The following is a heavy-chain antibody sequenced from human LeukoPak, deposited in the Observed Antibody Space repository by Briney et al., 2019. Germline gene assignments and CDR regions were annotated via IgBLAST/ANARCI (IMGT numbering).Heavy chain of an antibody. CDR1: GGSISSYY. CDR2: IYYLGST. D-gene: IGHD3-10*01. CDR3: ARDRPGSYWYFDL. Sequence: KTSETLSLTYTVSGGSISSYYWSWIRQPPGEGLEWVGHIYYLGSTNYNPSLKSRVTISIDTSKNYFSLKLNSVIAADTAVYYCARDRPGSYWYFDLWGRGTLVTVSS. J-gene: IGHJ2*01. V-gene: IGHV4-59*01.